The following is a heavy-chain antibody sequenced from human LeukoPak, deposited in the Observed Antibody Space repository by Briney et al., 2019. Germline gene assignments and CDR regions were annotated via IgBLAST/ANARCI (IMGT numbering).Heavy chain of an antibody. D-gene: IGHD6-6*01. Sequence: GRSLRLSCAASGFTFSSYAMHWVRQAPGKGLEWVAVISYDGSNKYYADSVKGRFTIPRDNSKNTLYLQVNSLRAEDTAVYYCATDAYSSSSWFDYWGQGTLVTVSS. CDR3: ATDAYSSSSWFDY. CDR1: GFTFSSYA. V-gene: IGHV3-30*04. CDR2: ISYDGSNK. J-gene: IGHJ4*02.